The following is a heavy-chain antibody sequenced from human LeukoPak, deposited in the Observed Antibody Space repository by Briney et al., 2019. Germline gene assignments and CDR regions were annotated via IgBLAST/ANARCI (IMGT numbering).Heavy chain of an antibody. CDR2: ISWNSGSI. D-gene: IGHD3-10*01. Sequence: PGGSLRLSCAASGFTFDDYAMHWVRQAPGKGLEWVSGISWNSGSIGYADSVKGRFTISRDNAKNSLYLQMNSLRAEDTALYYCAKTIQGRISGSHYYFDYWGQGTLVTVSS. CDR3: AKTIQGRISGSHYYFDY. CDR1: GFTFDDYA. V-gene: IGHV3-9*01. J-gene: IGHJ4*02.